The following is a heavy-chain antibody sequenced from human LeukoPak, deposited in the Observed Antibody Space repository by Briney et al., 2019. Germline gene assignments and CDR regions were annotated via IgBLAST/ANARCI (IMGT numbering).Heavy chain of an antibody. D-gene: IGHD3-22*01. Sequence: PSETLSLTCTVSGGSISSYYWSWIRQPAGKGLEWIGRIYTSGSTNYNPSLKSRVTISVDTSKNQFSLKLSSVTAADTAVYYCARVAYYYDSSGFHGYFQHWGQGTLVTVSS. V-gene: IGHV4-4*07. J-gene: IGHJ1*01. CDR3: ARVAYYYDSSGFHGYFQH. CDR1: GGSISSYY. CDR2: IYTSGST.